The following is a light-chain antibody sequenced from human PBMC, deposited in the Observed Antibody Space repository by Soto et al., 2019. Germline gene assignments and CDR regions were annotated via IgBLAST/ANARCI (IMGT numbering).Light chain of an antibody. CDR1: QSVSSNT. Sequence: EIVLTQSPGTLSLSPGERATVSCRASQSVSSNTLAWYQQKPGQAPRLLIYGVSSRATGIPDRISGSGSGTDFTLTITRLEPEDFAVYYCQYYDSPQYPFGQGTKREIK. V-gene: IGKV3-20*01. CDR2: GVS. J-gene: IGKJ2*01. CDR3: QYYDSPQYP.